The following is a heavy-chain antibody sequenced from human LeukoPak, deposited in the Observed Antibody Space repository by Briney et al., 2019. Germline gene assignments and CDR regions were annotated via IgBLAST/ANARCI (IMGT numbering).Heavy chain of an antibody. V-gene: IGHV4-39*01. CDR2: IYYSGST. CDR3: ARQWGPDGYPTTFDY. Sequence: SETLSLTCTVSGGSISSSSYYWGWIRQPPGKGLEWIGSIYYSGSTYYNPSLKSRVTISVDTSKNQFSLKLSSVTAADTAVYYCARQWGPDGYPTTFDYWGQGTLVTFSS. J-gene: IGHJ4*02. D-gene: IGHD5-24*01. CDR1: GGSISSSSYY.